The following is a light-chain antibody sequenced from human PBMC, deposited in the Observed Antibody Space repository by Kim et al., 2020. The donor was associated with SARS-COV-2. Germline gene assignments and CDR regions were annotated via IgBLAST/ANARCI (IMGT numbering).Light chain of an antibody. CDR2: LNSDGSH. Sequence: ASVKLTCTLSSGHSSYAIAWHQQQAEKGPRYLMKLNSDGSHSKGDGIPDRFSGSSSGAERYLTISSLQSEDEADYYCQTWGTGIWVFGGGTKVTVL. CDR1: SGHSSYA. CDR3: QTWGTGIWV. J-gene: IGLJ3*02. V-gene: IGLV4-69*01.